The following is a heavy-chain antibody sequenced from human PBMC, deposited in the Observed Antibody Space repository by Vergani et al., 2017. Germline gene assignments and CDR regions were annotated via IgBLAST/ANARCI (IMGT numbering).Heavy chain of an antibody. CDR1: GGSISSYY. V-gene: IGHV4-59*01. CDR3: ASVYCGGDCHYDY. J-gene: IGHJ4*02. D-gene: IGHD2-21*01. Sequence: QVQLQESGPGQVKPSETLSLTCTVSGGSISSYYWSWIRQPPGKGLEWIGYIYYSGSTNYNPSLKSRVTISVDTTTNQFSLKLSSVTAADTAVYYCASVYCGGDCHYDYWGQGTLVTVSS. CDR2: IYYSGST.